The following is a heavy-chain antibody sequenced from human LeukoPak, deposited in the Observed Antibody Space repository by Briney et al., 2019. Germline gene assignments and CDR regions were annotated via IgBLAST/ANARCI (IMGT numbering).Heavy chain of an antibody. V-gene: IGHV3-43D*04. CDR3: AKDVGSGSYYKGNWFDP. D-gene: IGHD3-10*01. CDR1: GFAFDDYA. J-gene: IGHJ5*02. CDR2: ISWDGGST. Sequence: GGSLRLSCAASGFAFDDYAMHWVRQAPGKGLEWVSLISWDGGSTYYADSVKGRFTISRDNSKNSLYLQMNSLRAEDTASYYCAKDVGSGSYYKGNWFDPWGQGTLVTVSS.